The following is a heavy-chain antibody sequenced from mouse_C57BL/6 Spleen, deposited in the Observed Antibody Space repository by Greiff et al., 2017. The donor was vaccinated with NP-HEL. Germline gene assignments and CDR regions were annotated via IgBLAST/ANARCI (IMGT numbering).Heavy chain of an antibody. CDR1: GFTFSSYA. Sequence: EVMLVESGGGLVKPGGSLKLSCAASGFTFSSYAMSWVRQTPEKRLEWVATISDGGSYTYYPDNVKGRFTISRDNAKNNLYLQMSHLKSEDTAMYYCAREGYYEGFDYWGQGTTLTVSS. D-gene: IGHD1-1*01. V-gene: IGHV5-4*01. J-gene: IGHJ2*01. CDR2: ISDGGSYT. CDR3: AREGYYEGFDY.